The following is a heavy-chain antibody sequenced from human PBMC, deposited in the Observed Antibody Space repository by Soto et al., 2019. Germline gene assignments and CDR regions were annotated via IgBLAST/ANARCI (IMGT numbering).Heavy chain of an antibody. D-gene: IGHD2-2*02. V-gene: IGHV3-30-3*01. J-gene: IGHJ4*02. CDR1: GFTFSSYA. CDR3: ARLYDAPLDY. CDR2: ISYDGSNK. Sequence: GWSLRLSCAASGFTFSSYAMHLVRQAPGKGLEWVAVISYDGSNKYYADSVKGRFTISRDNSKNTLYLQMNSLRAEDTAVYYCARLYDAPLDYWGEGTLVTVSS.